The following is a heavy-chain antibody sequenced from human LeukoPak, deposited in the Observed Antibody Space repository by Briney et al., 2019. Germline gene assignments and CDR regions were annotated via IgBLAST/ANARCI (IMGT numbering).Heavy chain of an antibody. J-gene: IGHJ4*02. D-gene: IGHD3-22*01. CDR3: AKAGYYDSSGYYPIDY. Sequence: GGSLRLSCAASGFTFSSDGMHWVRQAPGKGLEWGAFIRYDGSNKYYADSVKGRFTISRDNSKNTLYLQMNSLRAEDTAVYYCAKAGYYDSSGYYPIDYWGQGTLVTVSS. CDR2: IRYDGSNK. CDR1: GFTFSSDG. V-gene: IGHV3-30*02.